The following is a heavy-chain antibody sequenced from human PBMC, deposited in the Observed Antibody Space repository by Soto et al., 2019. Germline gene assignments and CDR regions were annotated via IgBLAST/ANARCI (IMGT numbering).Heavy chain of an antibody. V-gene: IGHV1-18*01. CDR1: GYTFTSYG. Sequence: ASVKVSCKASGYTFTSYGISWVRQAPGQGLEWMGWISAYNGNTNYAQKLQGRVTMTTDTSTSTAYMELRSLRSDDTAVYYGARDRALAAAGTLDAFDIWGQGTMVTVSS. CDR3: ARDRALAAAGTLDAFDI. CDR2: ISAYNGNT. J-gene: IGHJ3*02. D-gene: IGHD6-13*01.